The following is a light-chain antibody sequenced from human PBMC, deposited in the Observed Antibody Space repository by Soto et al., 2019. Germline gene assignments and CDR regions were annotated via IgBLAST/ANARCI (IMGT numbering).Light chain of an antibody. V-gene: IGKV1-5*03. CDR2: KAS. CDR3: QQYNSYSGT. J-gene: IGKJ1*01. Sequence: DIQMTQSPSTLSASVGDRVTITCRASQSISSGLAWYQQKPGKAPKLLIYKASSLESGVPSRFSGSGSGTEFTLTISRLQPDDFATYYCQQYNSYSGTFGQGTKVEIK. CDR1: QSISSG.